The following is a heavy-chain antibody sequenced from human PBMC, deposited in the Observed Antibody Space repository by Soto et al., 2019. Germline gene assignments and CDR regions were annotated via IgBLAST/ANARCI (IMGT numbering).Heavy chain of an antibody. CDR2: IWYDGSNK. CDR1: GFTFSSYG. J-gene: IGHJ4*02. D-gene: IGHD5-18*01. V-gene: IGHV3-33*08. Sequence: GGSLRLSCAASGFTFSSYGMHWVRQAPGKGLEWVAVIWYDGSNKYYADSVKGRFTISRENSKNKLYLQMNSLRAEDTAVYYCARVNVDTAMAHDYWGQGTLVTVSS. CDR3: ARVNVDTAMAHDY.